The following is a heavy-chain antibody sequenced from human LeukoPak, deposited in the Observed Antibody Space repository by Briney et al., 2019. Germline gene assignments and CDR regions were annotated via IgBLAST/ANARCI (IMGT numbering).Heavy chain of an antibody. CDR1: GFTVSSNY. V-gene: IGHV3-15*01. CDR2: IKSKVDGGTI. Sequence: GGSLRLYCAASGFTVSSNYMSWVRQAPGKGLEWVGRIKSKVDGGTIDYAAPVKGRFTISRDDSKNILYLQMNSLKTEDTAVYYCTKDPPLTGGVYSAYWGQGTLVTVSS. CDR3: TKDPPLTGGVYSAY. D-gene: IGHD7-27*01. J-gene: IGHJ4*02.